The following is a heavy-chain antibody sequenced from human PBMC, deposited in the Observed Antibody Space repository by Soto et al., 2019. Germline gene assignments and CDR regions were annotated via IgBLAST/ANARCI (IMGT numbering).Heavy chain of an antibody. J-gene: IGHJ5*02. D-gene: IGHD6-6*01. V-gene: IGHV3-53*01. CDR2: IHGGGNK. CDR1: GLNVNINY. Sequence: EVQLVESGGTVIQPGESLRLSCATSGLNVNINYVTWVRQAPGKGLEWLSIIHGGGNKFYSDSVKGRFTISRDTSKNTMYLQMSSLTVDDTAVYYCASGPTLAARLGWNYFDPWGQGTLVTVSS. CDR3: ASGPTLAARLGWNYFDP.